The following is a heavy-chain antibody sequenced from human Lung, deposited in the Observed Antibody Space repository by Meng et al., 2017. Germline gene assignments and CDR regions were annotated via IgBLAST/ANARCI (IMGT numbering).Heavy chain of an antibody. Sequence: HVSLQQWGAALLTPSETLALTCVVSGGSFSDYYWSWIRQPPGKRLEWIGEINHSGSTNYNPSLESRATISVDTSQNNLSLKLSSVTAADSAVYYCARGPTTMAHDFDYWGQGTLVTVSS. CDR2: INHSGST. CDR1: GGSFSDYY. D-gene: IGHD4-11*01. J-gene: IGHJ4*02. CDR3: ARGPTTMAHDFDY. V-gene: IGHV4-34*01.